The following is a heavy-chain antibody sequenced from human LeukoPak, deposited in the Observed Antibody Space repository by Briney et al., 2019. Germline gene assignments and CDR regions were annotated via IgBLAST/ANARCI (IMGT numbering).Heavy chain of an antibody. V-gene: IGHV1-69*13. D-gene: IGHD2-2*01. CDR2: IIPIFGTA. Sequence: GASVKVSCKASGGTFSSYAISWVRQAPGQGLEWMGGIIPIFGTANYAQKFQGRVTITADESTSTAYMELSSLRSEDTAVYYCARDNPDIVVVPAAMGNYYYGMDVWGQGTTVTVSS. CDR1: GGTFSSYA. CDR3: ARDNPDIVVVPAAMGNYYYGMDV. J-gene: IGHJ6*02.